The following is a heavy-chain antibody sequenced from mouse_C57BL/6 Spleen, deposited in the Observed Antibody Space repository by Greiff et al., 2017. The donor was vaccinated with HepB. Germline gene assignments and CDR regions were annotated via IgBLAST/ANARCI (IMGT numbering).Heavy chain of an antibody. CDR1: GYTFTDYN. V-gene: IGHV1-22*01. J-gene: IGHJ2*01. D-gene: IGHD2-4*01. CDR2: INPNNGGT. CDR3: ARSRIYYDYDGLYYFDY. Sequence: EVQLQQSGPELVKPGASVKMSCKASGYTFTDYNMHWVKQSHGKSLEWIGYINPNNGGTSYNQKFKGKATLTVNKSSSTAYMELRSLTSEDSAVYYCARSRIYYDYDGLYYFDYWGQGTTLTVSS.